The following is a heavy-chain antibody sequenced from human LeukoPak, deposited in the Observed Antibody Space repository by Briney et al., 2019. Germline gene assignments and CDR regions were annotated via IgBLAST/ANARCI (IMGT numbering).Heavy chain of an antibody. D-gene: IGHD6-19*01. CDR1: GGTFSSYA. V-gene: IGHV1-69*13. J-gene: IGHJ6*02. Sequence: SVKVSCKASGGTFSSYAISWVRQAPGQGLEWMGGIIPIFGTANYAQKFQGRVTITADESTSTAYMELSSLRSEDTAVYYCARGRYSSGWYAPNYYGMDVWGQGTTVTVSS. CDR3: ARGRYSSGWYAPNYYGMDV. CDR2: IIPIFGTA.